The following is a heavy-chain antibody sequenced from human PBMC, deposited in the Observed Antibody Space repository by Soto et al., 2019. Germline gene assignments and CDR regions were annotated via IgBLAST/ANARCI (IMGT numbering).Heavy chain of an antibody. Sequence: QAQLVQSGAEVKKPGASVKVSCMASGYTFTGYYLHWVRQAPGQGLEWMGWINPNSGGTNFAQKFEDRVTMTRDTSINTAYMELSGLGSDDTAVYYCARDPEDSGRYPPAGYFQHWGQGTLVTVSS. CDR1: GYTFTGYY. J-gene: IGHJ1*01. CDR3: ARDPEDSGRYPPAGYFQH. V-gene: IGHV1-2*02. D-gene: IGHD1-26*01. CDR2: INPNSGGT.